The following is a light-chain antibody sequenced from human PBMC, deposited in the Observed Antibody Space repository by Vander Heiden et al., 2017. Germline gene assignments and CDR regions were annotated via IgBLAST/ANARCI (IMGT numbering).Light chain of an antibody. CDR1: ESVDRN. CDR2: SAS. CDR3: HQYDNWSWS. J-gene: IGKJ1*01. Sequence: VITQSPATLSVSPGDRATLSCRASESVDRNLAWYQQKPGQAPRLLIYSASTRAARIPARFSGSGSGTEFTLTISSLQSEDVALYYCHQYDNWSWSFGQGTKVEI. V-gene: IGKV3-15*01.